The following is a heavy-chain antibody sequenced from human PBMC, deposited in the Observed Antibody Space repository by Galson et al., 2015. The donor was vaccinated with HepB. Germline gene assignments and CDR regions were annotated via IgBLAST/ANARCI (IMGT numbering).Heavy chain of an antibody. J-gene: IGHJ4*02. CDR2: IFPSDGST. CDR3: ARGPPQQWLLIDY. Sequence: SVKVSCKAFGYTFTSYYMHWVRQAPGQGLEWMGLIFPSDGSTSYAQKFHGRVTMTRDTSTSTVYMALSSLRSEDTAVYYCARGPPQQWLLIDYWGQGTLVTVSS. CDR1: GYTFTSYY. D-gene: IGHD6-19*01. V-gene: IGHV1-46*01.